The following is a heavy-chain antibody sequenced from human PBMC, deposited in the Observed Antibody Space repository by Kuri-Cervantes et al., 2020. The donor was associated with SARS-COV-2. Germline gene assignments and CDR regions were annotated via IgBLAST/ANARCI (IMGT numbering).Heavy chain of an antibody. Sequence: GSLRLSCTVSGGSVSSGSYYWSWIRQPPGKGLEWIGYIYYSGSTNYNPSLKSRVTISVDTSKNQFSLKLSSVTAADTAVCYCARGVGAAVAGTLITIYYYYGMDVWGQGTTVTVSS. CDR3: ARGVGAAVAGTLITIYYYYGMDV. D-gene: IGHD6-19*01. CDR1: GGSVSSGSYY. V-gene: IGHV4-61*01. CDR2: IYYSGST. J-gene: IGHJ6*02.